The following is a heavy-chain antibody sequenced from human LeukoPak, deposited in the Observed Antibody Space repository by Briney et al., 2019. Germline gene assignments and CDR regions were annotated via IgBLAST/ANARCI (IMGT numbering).Heavy chain of an antibody. CDR1: GGSISSGSYY. Sequence: SQTLSLTCTVSGGSISSGSYYWSWIRQPAGKGLEWIGRIYTSGSTNYNPSLKSRVTIPVDTSKNQFSLKLSSVTAADTAVYYCATGTTGTAAFDIWGQGTMVTVSS. J-gene: IGHJ3*02. CDR2: IYTSGST. CDR3: ATGTTGTAAFDI. V-gene: IGHV4-61*02. D-gene: IGHD1-1*01.